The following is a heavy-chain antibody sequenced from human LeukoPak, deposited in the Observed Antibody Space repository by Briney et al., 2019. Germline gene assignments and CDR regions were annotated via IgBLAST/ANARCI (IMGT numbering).Heavy chain of an antibody. V-gene: IGHV1-69*05. CDR1: GGTFSSYA. Sequence: SVKVSCKASGGTFSSYAISWVRQAPGQGLEWMGRIIPIFGTANYAQKFQGRVTITTDESTSIAYMELSSLRSEDTAVYYCAREWYDSSGYYREYYFDYWGQGTLVTVSS. CDR2: IIPIFGTA. CDR3: AREWYDSSGYYREYYFDY. D-gene: IGHD3-22*01. J-gene: IGHJ4*02.